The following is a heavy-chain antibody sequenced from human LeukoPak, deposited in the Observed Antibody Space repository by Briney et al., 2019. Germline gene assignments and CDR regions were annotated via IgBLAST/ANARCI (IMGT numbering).Heavy chain of an antibody. Sequence: GGSLRLSCAASGSTFSNNWMSWVRQAPGKGLEWVANIKQDGSEKYYADSVKGRFTISRDNAKSSLYLQLNSLRVEDTAVYHCASTQTFDYWGQGTLVTVPS. J-gene: IGHJ4*02. CDR1: GSTFSNNW. CDR3: ASTQTFDY. CDR2: IKQDGSEK. V-gene: IGHV3-7*05.